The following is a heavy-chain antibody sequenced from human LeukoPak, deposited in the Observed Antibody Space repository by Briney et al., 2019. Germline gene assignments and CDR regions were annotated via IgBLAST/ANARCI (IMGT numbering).Heavy chain of an antibody. CDR2: ISYDGSNK. CDR3: AKDLPRYCSGGSCYLFDY. J-gene: IGHJ4*02. V-gene: IGHV3-30*18. Sequence: GGSLRLSCAASGFTFRNYGMHWVRQAPGKGLEWVAVISYDGSNKYYADSVKGRFTISRDNSKNTLYLQMDSLRAEDTAVYYCAKDLPRYCSGGSCYLFDYWGQGTLVTVSS. D-gene: IGHD2-15*01. CDR1: GFTFRNYG.